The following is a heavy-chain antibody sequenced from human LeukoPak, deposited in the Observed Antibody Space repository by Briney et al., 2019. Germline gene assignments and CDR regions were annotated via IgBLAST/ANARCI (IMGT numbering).Heavy chain of an antibody. J-gene: IGHJ5*02. D-gene: IGHD3-22*01. V-gene: IGHV1-2*02. CDR1: GYTFTGYY. CDR2: INPNSGGT. Sequence: VSVKVSCKASGYTFTGYYMHWVRQAPGQGLEWMGWINPNSGGTNYAQKFQGRVTMTRDTSISTAYMELSRLRSDDTAVYYCARGLSYDSSGYYLFDPWGQGTLVTVSS. CDR3: ARGLSYDSSGYYLFDP.